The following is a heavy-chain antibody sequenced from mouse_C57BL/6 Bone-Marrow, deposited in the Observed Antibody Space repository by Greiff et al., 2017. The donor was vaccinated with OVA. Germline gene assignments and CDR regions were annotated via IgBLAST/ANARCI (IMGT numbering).Heavy chain of an antibody. CDR1: GFTFSSYG. J-gene: IGHJ1*03. CDR2: ISSGGSYT. CDR3: ARRGYCYV. Sequence: EVKLEESGGDLVKPGGSLKLSCAASGFTFSSYGMSWVRQTPDKRLEWVATISSGGSYTDYPDSVKGRFTISRDNAKNTLYLHMSSLRSEDTAVYYCARRGYCYVWGTGTTVTVSS. V-gene: IGHV5-6*02.